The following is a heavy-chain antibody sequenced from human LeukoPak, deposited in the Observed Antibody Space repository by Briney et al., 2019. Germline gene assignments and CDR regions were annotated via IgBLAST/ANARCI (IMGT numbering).Heavy chain of an antibody. V-gene: IGHV4-34*01. CDR1: GGSFSGYY. CDR3: ARDGRFPPEVLPRYFDY. Sequence: PSETLSLTCAAYGGSFSGYYWSWIRQPPGKGLEWIGEINHSGSTYYNPSLKSRVTISIDTSKNQFSLKLSSVTAADTAVYYCARDGRFPPEVLPRYFDYWGQGTLVTVSS. J-gene: IGHJ4*02. CDR2: INHSGST. D-gene: IGHD1-26*01.